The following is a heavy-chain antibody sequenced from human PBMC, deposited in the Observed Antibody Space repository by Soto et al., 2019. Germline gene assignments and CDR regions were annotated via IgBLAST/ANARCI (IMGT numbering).Heavy chain of an antibody. V-gene: IGHV3-11*01. J-gene: IGHJ4*02. CDR3: ASHYDMWSGYLSPVDY. CDR1: GYTFSDYY. Sequence: GGSLRLSCTASGYTFSDYYMSWIRQAPGKGLEWISYIDTSGTKIYYADSVKGRFTIARDNAKNSLYLEMNSLRDGDTAVYYCASHYDMWSGYLSPVDYWGQGTLVTVSS. CDR2: IDTSGTKI. D-gene: IGHD3-3*01.